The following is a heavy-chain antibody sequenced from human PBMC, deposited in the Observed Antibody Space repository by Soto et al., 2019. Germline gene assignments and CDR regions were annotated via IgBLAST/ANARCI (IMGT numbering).Heavy chain of an antibody. D-gene: IGHD1-26*01. CDR2: ISAYNGNT. CDR1: GYTFTSYG. CDR3: ARVPTIWEFPYYYYYGMDV. J-gene: IGHJ6*02. V-gene: IGHV1-18*01. Sequence: GASVKVSCKASGYTFTSYGISWVRQAPGQGLEWMGWISAYNGNTNYAQKLQGRVTMTTDTSTSTAYMELRSLRSDDTAVYYCARVPTIWEFPYYYYYGMDVWGQGTTVTSP.